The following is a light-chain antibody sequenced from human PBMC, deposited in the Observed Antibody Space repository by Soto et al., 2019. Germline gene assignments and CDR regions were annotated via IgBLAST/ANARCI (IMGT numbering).Light chain of an antibody. V-gene: IGKV3-20*01. J-gene: IGKJ1*01. CDR2: DTS. Sequence: ELVLTQSPGTLSLSPGERATLSCRASQSVSSSYLAWYQQKPGQAPRLLIYDTSSRATGIPDRFSGSGSWRDFTLIISRLDPEDFAVYYCQEYGSSRTFGQGTKVEVK. CDR3: QEYGSSRT. CDR1: QSVSSSY.